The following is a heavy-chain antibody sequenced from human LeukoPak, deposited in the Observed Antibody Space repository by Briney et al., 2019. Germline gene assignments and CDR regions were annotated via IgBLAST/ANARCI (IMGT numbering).Heavy chain of an antibody. Sequence: GGSLRLSCAASGFTFSSYAMHWVRQAPGKGLEWVAVISYDGSNKYYADSVKGRFTISRDNSKNTLYLQMNSLRAEDTAVYYCARDSSGDYVFDYWGQGTLVTVSS. CDR1: GFTFSSYA. V-gene: IGHV3-30-3*01. CDR3: ARDSSGDYVFDY. D-gene: IGHD4-17*01. CDR2: ISYDGSNK. J-gene: IGHJ4*02.